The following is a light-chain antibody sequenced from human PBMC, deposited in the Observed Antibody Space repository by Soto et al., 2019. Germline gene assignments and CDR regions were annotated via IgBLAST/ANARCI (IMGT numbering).Light chain of an antibody. CDR1: QSISSY. V-gene: IGKV1-39*01. CDR3: QQSYSTPWT. CDR2: AAS. Sequence: DIQMTQSPSSLSASVGDRVTITCRASQSISSYLNWYQQKPGKAPKLLIYAASSLQSGLPSRFSGSGSGTDFTLTISSLQPEDFATYYCQQSYSTPWTVGQGTKVEIK. J-gene: IGKJ1*01.